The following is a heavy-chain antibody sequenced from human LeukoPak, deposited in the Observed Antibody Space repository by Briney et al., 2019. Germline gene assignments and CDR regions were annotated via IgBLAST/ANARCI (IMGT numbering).Heavy chain of an antibody. CDR3: ARAPPAYYYYGMDV. J-gene: IGHJ6*02. CDR2: IDHSGST. CDR1: GGSFSGYY. V-gene: IGHV4-34*01. Sequence: SETLSLTCAVYGGSFSGYYWSWIRQPPGKGLEWIGEIDHSGSTNYNPSLKSRVTISVDTSKNQFSLKLSSVTAADTAVYYCARAPPAYYYYGMDVWGQGTTVTVSS.